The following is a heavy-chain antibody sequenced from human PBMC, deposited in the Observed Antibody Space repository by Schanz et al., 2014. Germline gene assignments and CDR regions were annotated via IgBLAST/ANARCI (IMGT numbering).Heavy chain of an antibody. CDR2: IGNGGVTI. J-gene: IGHJ4*02. Sequence: QVQLVDSGGGLVKPGGFLRLSCAASGFTFSDYFMAWIRQPPGRGLEWVSYIGNGGVTIYYADSVKGRFTISRDNSKNTVYLQMNSLRPGDTAVYYCARESSNDIVLVPGAVFDHWGQGILVTVSS. D-gene: IGHD2-2*01. CDR3: ARESSNDIVLVPGAVFDH. CDR1: GFTFSDYF. V-gene: IGHV3-11*04.